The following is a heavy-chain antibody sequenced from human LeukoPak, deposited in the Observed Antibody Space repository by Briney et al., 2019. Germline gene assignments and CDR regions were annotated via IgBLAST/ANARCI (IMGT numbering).Heavy chain of an antibody. V-gene: IGHV3-7*04. CDR2: IKQDGSEK. Sequence: GGSLRLSCAASGFTFSSYWMSWVRQAPGKGLEWVANIKQDGSEKYYVDSVKGRFTISRDNAKNSLYLQMNSLRAEDTAVYYRARARFLEWLLRDAFDIWGQGTMVTVSS. CDR3: ARARFLEWLLRDAFDI. CDR1: GFTFSSYW. J-gene: IGHJ3*02. D-gene: IGHD3-3*01.